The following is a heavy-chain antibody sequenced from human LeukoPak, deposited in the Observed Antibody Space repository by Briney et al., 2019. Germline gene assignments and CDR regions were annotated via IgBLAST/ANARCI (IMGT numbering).Heavy chain of an antibody. CDR3: ASSVVSSGARYFDY. Sequence: GGSLRLSCAASGFTFSSYSMNWVRQAPGKGLEWVSSISSSSSYIYYADPVKGRVAISRDNAKKSLYLQMNSLRAEDTAVYYCASSVVSSGARYFDYWGQGTLVTVSS. D-gene: IGHD6-19*01. J-gene: IGHJ4*02. V-gene: IGHV3-21*01. CDR1: GFTFSSYS. CDR2: ISSSSSYI.